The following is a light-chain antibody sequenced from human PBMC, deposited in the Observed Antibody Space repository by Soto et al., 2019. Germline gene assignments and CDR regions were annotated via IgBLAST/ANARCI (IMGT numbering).Light chain of an antibody. J-gene: IGKJ1*01. Sequence: EILLTQSPGTLSFSPGERATLSCRASQSVSSSYLAWYQQKPGQAPRLLIYGASSRATGIPDRFSGSGSGTDFTLTISRLEPEDFAVYYCQQYGSSPPKTFGQGTKV. CDR3: QQYGSSPPKT. V-gene: IGKV3-20*01. CDR2: GAS. CDR1: QSVSSSY.